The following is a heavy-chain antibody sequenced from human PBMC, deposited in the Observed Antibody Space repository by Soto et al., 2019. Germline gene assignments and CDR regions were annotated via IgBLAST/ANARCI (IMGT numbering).Heavy chain of an antibody. CDR2: IYYRGST. CDR1: GGSISGYY. CDR3: ARQQLLPFYYALDV. Sequence: SETLSLTCNVSGGSISGYYWSWIRQPPGKGLEYIGYIYYRGSTNYNPSLESRVTMSVDTSRNQFSLKVNSVTAADTSVYYCARQQLLPFYYALDVWGQGTTVTVSS. J-gene: IGHJ6*02. V-gene: IGHV4-59*01. D-gene: IGHD6-13*01.